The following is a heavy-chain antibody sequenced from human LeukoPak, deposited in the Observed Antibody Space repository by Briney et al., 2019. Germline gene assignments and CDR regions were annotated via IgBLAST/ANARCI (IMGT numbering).Heavy chain of an antibody. CDR1: WDSVSSNSAA. J-gene: IGHJ6*03. CDR2: TYYRSKWYN. Sequence: SQTLSLTCAISWDSVSSNSAAWNWIRQSPSGGLEWLGRTYYRSKWYNDYAVSVKSRITINPDTSKNQFSLQLNSVTPEDTAVYYCSRARKAGTYYYYYMDVWGKGTTVTVSS. CDR3: SRARKAGTYYYYYMDV. V-gene: IGHV6-1*01. D-gene: IGHD6-19*01.